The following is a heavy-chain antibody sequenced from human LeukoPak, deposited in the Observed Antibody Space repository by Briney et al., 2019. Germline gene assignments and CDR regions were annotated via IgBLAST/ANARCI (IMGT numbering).Heavy chain of an antibody. CDR1: GFTFSSYG. Sequence: QPGGSLRLSCAASGFTFSSYGMHWVRQASGKGLEWVAVIWYDGSNKYYADSVKGRFTISRDNSKNTLYLQMNSLRAEDTAVYYCARATYYDILTGYYSLSFDYWGQGTLVTVSS. V-gene: IGHV3-33*01. D-gene: IGHD3-9*01. J-gene: IGHJ4*02. CDR3: ARATYYDILTGYYSLSFDY. CDR2: IWYDGSNK.